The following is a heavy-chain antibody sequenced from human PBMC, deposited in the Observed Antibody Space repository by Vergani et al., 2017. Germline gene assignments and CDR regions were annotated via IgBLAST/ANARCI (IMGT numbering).Heavy chain of an antibody. Sequence: QVRLQESGPGLVKPSETLSLTCSVSGGSMSGYYWSWIRQPPGKELEWIGYMYNSGSTNYNPSLETRVTISGDTSKNQFSLKLNSVTAADTAVYYCGRVADFHGLGSRLLDLWGQGILVTVSS. CDR1: GGSMSGYY. CDR2: MYNSGST. CDR3: GRVADFHGLGSRLLDL. J-gene: IGHJ5*02. D-gene: IGHD3-10*01. V-gene: IGHV4-59*01.